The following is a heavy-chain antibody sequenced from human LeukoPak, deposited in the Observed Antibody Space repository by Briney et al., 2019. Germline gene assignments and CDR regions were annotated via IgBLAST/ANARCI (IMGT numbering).Heavy chain of an antibody. CDR2: TYYRSKWYN. V-gene: IGHV6-1*01. CDR1: GDSVSSNSAA. Sequence: SQTLSLTCAISGDSVSSNSAAWNWIRQSPSRGLEWLGRTYYRSKWYNDYAVSVKSRITINPDTSKNQFSLQLNSVTPEDTAVYYCARDTRHVVGASGRGAFDIWGQGTMVTVSS. D-gene: IGHD1-26*01. CDR3: ARDTRHVVGASGRGAFDI. J-gene: IGHJ3*02.